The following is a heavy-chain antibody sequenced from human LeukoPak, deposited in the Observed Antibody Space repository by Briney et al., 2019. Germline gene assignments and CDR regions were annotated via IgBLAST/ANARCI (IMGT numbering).Heavy chain of an antibody. CDR1: GGSISSGDYY. CDR2: IYYSGST. V-gene: IGHV4-30-4*08. J-gene: IGHJ4*02. Sequence: SQTLSLTCTVSGGSISSGDYYRSWIRQPPGKGLEWIGYIYYSGSTYYNPSLKSRVTISVDTSKNQFSLKLSSVTAADTAVYYCATSSGSGDYFDYWGQGTLVTVSS. CDR3: ATSSGSGDYFDY. D-gene: IGHD1-26*01.